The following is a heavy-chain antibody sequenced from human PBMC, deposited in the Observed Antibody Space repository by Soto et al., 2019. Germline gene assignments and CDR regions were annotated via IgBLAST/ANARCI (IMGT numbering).Heavy chain of an antibody. Sequence: SETLSLTCTVSGDSISRSNYYWGWIRQPPGKGLEWIGSIFYSGSTSYNPSLKSRVTISVGTSKNQVSLKLGSVTAADTAVYYCARHSGQYASSRFDPWGQGTLVTVSS. CDR2: IFYSGST. CDR3: ARHSGQYASSRFDP. D-gene: IGHD6-13*01. J-gene: IGHJ5*02. CDR1: GDSISRSNYY. V-gene: IGHV4-39*01.